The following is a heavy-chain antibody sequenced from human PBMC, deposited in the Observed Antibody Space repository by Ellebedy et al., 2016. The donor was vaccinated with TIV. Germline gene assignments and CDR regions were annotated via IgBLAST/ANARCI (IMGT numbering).Heavy chain of an antibody. V-gene: IGHV3-23*01. J-gene: IGHJ4*02. CDR3: SFKGVATRVY. CDR2: VINSGDST. Sequence: GESLKISCAASGFTSTNCAMNWVRQAPGKGLEGVRAVINSGDSTYYADSVKGRFTISRDNSKNTLYLQMGSLRAEDTAVYYCSFKGVATRVYWGQGTLVTVSS. CDR1: GFTSTNCA. D-gene: IGHD4-23*01.